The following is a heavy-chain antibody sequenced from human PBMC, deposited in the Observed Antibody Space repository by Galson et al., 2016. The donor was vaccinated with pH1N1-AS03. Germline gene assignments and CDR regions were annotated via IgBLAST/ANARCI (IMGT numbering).Heavy chain of an antibody. CDR3: ARDVNYGMDV. CDR1: GGTFSSYA. V-gene: IGHV1-69*04. Sequence: SVKVSCKVSGGTFSSYAISWVRQAPGQGLEWMARIIPIVGITNFAQRFQGRVTTTADKSRTTAYMELNSLRFEDTAVYYCARDVNYGMDVWGQGTTVTVSS. J-gene: IGHJ6*02. CDR2: IIPIVGIT.